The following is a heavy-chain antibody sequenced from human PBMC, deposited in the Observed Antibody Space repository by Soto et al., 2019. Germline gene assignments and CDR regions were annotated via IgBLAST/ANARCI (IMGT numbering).Heavy chain of an antibody. CDR3: ARGFYYDSGYWAAFDI. CDR1: GYTFTGYY. J-gene: IGHJ3*02. CDR2: INHSSGDT. V-gene: IGHV1-2*02. Sequence: ASVKVSCKASGYTFTGYYTHWVRQAPGQGLEWMGWINHSSGDTNYAQKFQGRVIMTRDTSISTAYMELSGLRSDDTAVYYCARGFYYDSGYWAAFDIWGQGTMVTVSS. D-gene: IGHD3-22*01.